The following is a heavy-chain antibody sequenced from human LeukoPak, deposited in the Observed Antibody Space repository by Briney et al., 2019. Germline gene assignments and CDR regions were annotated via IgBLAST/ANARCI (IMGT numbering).Heavy chain of an antibody. D-gene: IGHD4-17*01. V-gene: IGHV3-49*03. Sequence: GGSLRLSCTASGFTFGDYAMSWFRQAPGKGLEWVGFIRSKAYGGTTEYAASVKGRFTISRDDSKSIAYLQMNSLKTEDTAVYYCTRDYGDYSNWYFDLWGQGTLVTVSS. CDR1: GFTFGDYA. J-gene: IGHJ2*01. CDR3: TRDYGDYSNWYFDL. CDR2: IRSKAYGGTT.